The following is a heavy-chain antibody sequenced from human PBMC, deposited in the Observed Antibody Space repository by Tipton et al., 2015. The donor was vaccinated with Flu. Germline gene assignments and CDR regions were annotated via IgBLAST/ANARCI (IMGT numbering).Heavy chain of an antibody. D-gene: IGHD3-3*01. CDR3: ARDKGRFPPDV. V-gene: IGHV4-61*02. J-gene: IGHJ6*02. CDR1: GGSISRGSYY. CDR2: IYTNENT. Sequence: TLSLTCTVSGGSISRGSYYWNWIRQPAGKGLEWIGRIYTNENTNYKPSLKSRVTISIDTSKNQFSLKLSSVTAADTAIYYCARDKGRFPPDVWGQGTTVTVSS.